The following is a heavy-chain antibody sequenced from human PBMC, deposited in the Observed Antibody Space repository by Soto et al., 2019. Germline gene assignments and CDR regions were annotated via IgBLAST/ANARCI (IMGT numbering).Heavy chain of an antibody. D-gene: IGHD1-1*01. CDR1: GGSISSYY. CDR2: SYYSGST. V-gene: IGHV4-59*08. CDR3: ARRYGYSFDY. J-gene: IGHJ4*02. Sequence: PSETLSLTCTVSGGSISSYYWSWIRQPPGKGLEWIGYSYYSGSTNYNPSLKSRVTISVDTSKNQFSLKLSSVTAADTAVYYCARRYGYSFDYWGQGTLVTVS.